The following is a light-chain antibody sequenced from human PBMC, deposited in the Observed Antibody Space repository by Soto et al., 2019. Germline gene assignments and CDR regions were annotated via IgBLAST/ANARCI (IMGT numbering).Light chain of an antibody. CDR3: KQYNNWLIT. CDR2: GAS. J-gene: IGKJ5*01. V-gene: IGKV3-15*01. CDR1: QSVSSN. Sequence: EIVMTQSPATLSVSPGERATLSCRASQSVSSNLAWYQQKPGQAPRLLISGASTRANGIPARFSGSGSGTEFTLTISSLQSEDFAVYYCKQYNNWLITFGQGTRLEIK.